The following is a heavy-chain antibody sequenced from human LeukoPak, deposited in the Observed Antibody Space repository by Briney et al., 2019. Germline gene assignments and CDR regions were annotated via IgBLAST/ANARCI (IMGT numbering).Heavy chain of an antibody. D-gene: IGHD3-22*01. CDR3: ASYDSSGTLSGYFDY. V-gene: IGHV4-59*01. Sequence: SETLSLTCTVSGGSISSYYWSWIRQPPGKGLEWIGYIYYSGSTNYNPSLKSRVTISVDTSKNQFSLKLSSVTAADAAVYYCASYDSSGTLSGYFDYWGQGTLVTVSS. CDR1: GGSISSYY. J-gene: IGHJ4*02. CDR2: IYYSGST.